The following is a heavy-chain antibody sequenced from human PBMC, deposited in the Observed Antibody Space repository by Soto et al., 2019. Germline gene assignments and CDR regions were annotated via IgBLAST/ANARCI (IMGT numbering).Heavy chain of an antibody. CDR2: ISGSGGST. CDR1: GFTFSSYA. J-gene: IGHJ6*02. CDR3: AKVYYYDSSGYLGYYYYYGMDV. V-gene: IGHV3-23*01. Sequence: GGSLRLSCAASGFTFSSYAMSWVRQAPGKGLEWVSAISGSGGSTYYADSVKGRFTISRDKSKNTLYLQMNSLRAEDTAVYYCAKVYYYDSSGYLGYYYYYGMDVWGQGTTVTVSS. D-gene: IGHD3-22*01.